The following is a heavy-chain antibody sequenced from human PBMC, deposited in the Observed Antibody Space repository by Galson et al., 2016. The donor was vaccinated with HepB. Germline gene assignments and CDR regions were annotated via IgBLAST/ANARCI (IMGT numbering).Heavy chain of an antibody. V-gene: IGHV3-33*01. CDR2: VWFDGSTN. CDR3: ARDLGVRVYGREPRDAYDL. CDR1: GFTFSLYG. D-gene: IGHD3-10*01. J-gene: IGHJ3*01. Sequence: SLRLSCAASGFTFSLYGMQWVRQAPGKGLEWVAVVWFDGSTNFYADSASGRFTVSRDSSRDTGDLQMNNRRAEDAAMYFCARDLGVRVYGREPRDAYDLWGQGTMVSVSS.